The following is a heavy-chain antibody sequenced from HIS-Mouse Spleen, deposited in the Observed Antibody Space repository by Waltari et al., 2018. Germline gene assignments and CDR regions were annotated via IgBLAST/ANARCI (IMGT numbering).Heavy chain of an antibody. CDR1: GFTVSSNY. J-gene: IGHJ4*02. V-gene: IGHV3-53*02. CDR2: IYSGGST. CDR3: ARDDPYSSGWYDFDY. Sequence: EVQLVETGGGLIQPGGSLRVSCAASGFTVSSNYLSWVHQAPGKGLEWVSVIYSGGSTYYADSVKGRFTISRDNSKNTLYLQMNSLRAEDTAVYYCARDDPYSSGWYDFDYWGQGTLVTVSS. D-gene: IGHD6-19*01.